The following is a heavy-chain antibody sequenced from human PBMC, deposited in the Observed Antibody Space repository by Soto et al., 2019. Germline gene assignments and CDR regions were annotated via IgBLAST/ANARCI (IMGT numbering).Heavy chain of an antibody. J-gene: IGHJ4*02. CDR3: ARDSYDSSGYSFDY. CDR1: GGSISSGDYY. D-gene: IGHD3-22*01. Sequence: QVQLQESGPGLVKPSQTLSLTCTVSGGSISSGDYYWSWIRQPPGKGLEWIGYIYYSGSTYYNPSLTIRVTISVATSTNQFSLKLSSVTAADTAVYYCARDSYDSSGYSFDYWGQGTLVTVSS. CDR2: IYYSGST. V-gene: IGHV4-30-4*01.